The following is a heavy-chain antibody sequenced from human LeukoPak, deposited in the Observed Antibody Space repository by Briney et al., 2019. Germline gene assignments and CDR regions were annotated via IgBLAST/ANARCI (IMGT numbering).Heavy chain of an antibody. Sequence: PGGSLRLSCAASGFTFSSYAMHWVRQAPGKGLEWVAVISYDGSNKYYADSVKGRFTISRDNSKNTLYLQMNSLRTEDTAVYYCARENLVRKNYGGNSQLDYWGQGTLVTVSS. D-gene: IGHD4-23*01. J-gene: IGHJ4*02. CDR3: ARENLVRKNYGGNSQLDY. CDR1: GFTFSSYA. CDR2: ISYDGSNK. V-gene: IGHV3-30-3*01.